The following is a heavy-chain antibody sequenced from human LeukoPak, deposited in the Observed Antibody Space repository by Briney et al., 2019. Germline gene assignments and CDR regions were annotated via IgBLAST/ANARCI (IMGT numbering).Heavy chain of an antibody. CDR2: IDPSDSHI. D-gene: IGHD2-8*01. J-gene: IGHJ4*02. Sequence: GESLRISCQGSGYSFSAYWITWVRQMPGKGLEWMGRIDPSDSHINYSASFQGRVTISVDKSISTAYLQWSSLKASDTAMYYCASVYAGDFDYWGQGTLVTVSS. CDR1: GYSFSAYW. V-gene: IGHV5-10-1*01. CDR3: ASVYAGDFDY.